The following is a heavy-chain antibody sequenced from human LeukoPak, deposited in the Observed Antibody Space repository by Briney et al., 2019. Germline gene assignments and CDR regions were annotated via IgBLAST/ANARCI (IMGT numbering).Heavy chain of an antibody. D-gene: IGHD2-21*02. V-gene: IGHV3-23*01. CDR2: IVNSDGST. J-gene: IGHJ4*02. CDR3: AKGPGGDYYFDY. Sequence: GGSLRLSCAASGFTFSSYAMSWVRQAPGKGLEWVSPIVNSDGSTYYADSVKGRFTISRDNSKNTLYLQMNSLRAEDTAVYYCAKGPGGDYYFDYWGQGTLVTVSS. CDR1: GFTFSSYA.